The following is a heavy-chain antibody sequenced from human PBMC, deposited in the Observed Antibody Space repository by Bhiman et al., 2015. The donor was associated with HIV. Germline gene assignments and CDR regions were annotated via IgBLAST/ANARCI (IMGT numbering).Heavy chain of an antibody. CDR2: ISSSSYYI. D-gene: IGHD6-6*01. V-gene: IGHV3-21*01. Sequence: EVQLVESGGGLVQPGRSLRLSCAVSGFTFSSHSMNWVRQAPGKGLEWVSSISSSSYYIYYADSVKGRFTISRDNAKNSLYLQMNSLRAEDTAVYYCARGSSSSLSAERFDPWGQGTLVTVSS. CDR3: ARGSSSSLSAERFDP. J-gene: IGHJ5*02. CDR1: GFTFSSHS.